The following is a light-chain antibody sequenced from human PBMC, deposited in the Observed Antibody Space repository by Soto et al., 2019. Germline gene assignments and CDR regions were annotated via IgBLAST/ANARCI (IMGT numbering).Light chain of an antibody. V-gene: IGKV1-39*01. CDR3: HQTYIPPWA. J-gene: IGKJ1*01. Sequence: DIPMTQSPSSLSASVGDRVTITCRSSQSIINFLNWYQQKPGKAPNLLIFAASTLQSGVPSRFSGSGSGTDFTLTITSLQPEDFATYYCHQTYIPPWAFGQGTRVEIK. CDR2: AAS. CDR1: QSIINF.